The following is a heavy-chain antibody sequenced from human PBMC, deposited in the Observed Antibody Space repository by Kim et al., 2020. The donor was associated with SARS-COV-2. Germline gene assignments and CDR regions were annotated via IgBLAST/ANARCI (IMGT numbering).Heavy chain of an antibody. Sequence: SETLSLTCAVYGGSFSGYYWSWIRQPPGKGLEWIGEINHSGSTNYNPSLKSRVTISVDTSKNQFSLKLSSVTAADTAVYYCARGYCSSTSCYRSPPNYWGQGTLVTVSS. CDR3: ARGYCSSTSCYRSPPNY. J-gene: IGHJ4*02. CDR2: INHSGST. V-gene: IGHV4-34*01. D-gene: IGHD2-2*01. CDR1: GGSFSGYY.